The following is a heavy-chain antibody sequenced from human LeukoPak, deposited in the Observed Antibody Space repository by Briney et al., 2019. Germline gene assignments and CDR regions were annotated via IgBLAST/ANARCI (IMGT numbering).Heavy chain of an antibody. V-gene: IGHV4-59*01. D-gene: IGHD3-22*01. CDR2: IYYSGST. CDR3: ARSSEGRYYYDSSGFSYYYYYMDV. J-gene: IGHJ6*03. CDR1: GGSISSYY. Sequence: AAVTLSLTCTVSGGSISSYYWSWIRQPPGKGLEWIGYIYYSGSTYYNPSLRSRVTISVDTSKNQFSLKLSSVTAADTAVYYCARSSEGRYYYDSSGFSYYYYYMDVWGKGTTVTISS.